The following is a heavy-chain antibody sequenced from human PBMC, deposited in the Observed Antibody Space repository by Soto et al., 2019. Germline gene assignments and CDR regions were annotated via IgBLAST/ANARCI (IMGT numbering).Heavy chain of an antibody. J-gene: IGHJ4*02. V-gene: IGHV4-39*01. CDR3: ARLPSGSYFDY. CDR1: GGSISSYY. CDR2: IYYSGST. D-gene: IGHD3-10*01. Sequence: SETLSLTCTVSGGSISSYYWSWIRQPPGKGLEWIGSIYYSGSTYYNPSLKSRVTISVDTSKNQFSLNLSSVTAADTAVYYCARLPSGSYFDYWGQGTLVTVSS.